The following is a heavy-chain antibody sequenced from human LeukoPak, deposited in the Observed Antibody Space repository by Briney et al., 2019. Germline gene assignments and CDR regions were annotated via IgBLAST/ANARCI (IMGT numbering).Heavy chain of an antibody. D-gene: IGHD6-6*01. J-gene: IGHJ6*03. CDR2: IYYSGST. CDR1: GGSISSYY. V-gene: IGHV4-59*01. Sequence: SETLSLTCTVSGGSISSYYWSWIRQPPGKGLEWIGYIYYSGSTNYNPSLKSRVTISVDTSKNQFSLKLSSVTAADTAVYYCARGWDSSSSYYYMDVWGKGTTVTVSS. CDR3: ARGWDSSSSYYYMDV.